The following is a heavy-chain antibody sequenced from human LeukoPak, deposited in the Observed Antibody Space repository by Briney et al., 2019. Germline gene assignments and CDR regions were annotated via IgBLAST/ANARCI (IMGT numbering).Heavy chain of an antibody. J-gene: IGHJ4*02. D-gene: IGHD3-22*01. CDR1: GGSISSGGYY. CDR3: ARAHHYYDSSGYYLAWAQNYFDY. V-gene: IGHV4-31*03. CDR2: IYYSGST. Sequence: KTSETLSLTCTVSGGSISSGGYYWSWIRQHPGKGLEWIGYIYYSGSTYYNPSLKSRVTILVDTPKNQFSLKLSSVTAADTAVYYCARAHHYYDSSGYYLAWAQNYFDYWGQGTLVTVSS.